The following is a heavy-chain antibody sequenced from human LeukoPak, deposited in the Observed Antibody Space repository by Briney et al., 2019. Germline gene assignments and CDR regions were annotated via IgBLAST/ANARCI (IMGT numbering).Heavy chain of an antibody. CDR3: AKDPNYYDSSGYPYFDY. CDR1: GFTFSSYA. CDR2: ISYDGSNK. V-gene: IGHV3-30-3*01. D-gene: IGHD3-22*01. Sequence: GGSLRLSCAASGFTFSSYAMHWVRQAPGKGLEWVAVISYDGSNKYYADSVKGRFTISRDNSKNTLYLQMNSLRAEDTAVYYCAKDPNYYDSSGYPYFDYWGQGTLVTVSS. J-gene: IGHJ4*02.